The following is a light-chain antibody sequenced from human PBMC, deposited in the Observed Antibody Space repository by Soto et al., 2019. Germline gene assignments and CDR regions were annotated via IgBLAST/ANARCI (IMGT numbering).Light chain of an antibody. J-gene: IGKJ1*01. Sequence: DIQMTQSPSTLSASVGDRVTITCRASQSISNWLAWYQQKPGKAPKVLIYDASSLESGVPSRFSGSGSGTEFTLTISILQPDDFATYYCQQYNTYGTFGQGTKVDIK. V-gene: IGKV1-5*01. CDR3: QQYNTYGT. CDR2: DAS. CDR1: QSISNW.